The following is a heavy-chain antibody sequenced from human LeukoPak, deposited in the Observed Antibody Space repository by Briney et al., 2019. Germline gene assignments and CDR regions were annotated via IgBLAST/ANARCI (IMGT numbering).Heavy chain of an antibody. Sequence: ALVKVSCKASRYTFTDYYIHWVRQAPGQGLEWMGWINPNSGATNYAQKFQGRVTMTRDTSISTAYKELSRLRSDDTAVYYCARGGAVAGNYYYYGMDVWGQGTTVTVSS. CDR1: RYTFTDYY. V-gene: IGHV1-2*02. CDR3: ARGGAVAGNYYYYGMDV. J-gene: IGHJ6*02. D-gene: IGHD6-19*01. CDR2: INPNSGAT.